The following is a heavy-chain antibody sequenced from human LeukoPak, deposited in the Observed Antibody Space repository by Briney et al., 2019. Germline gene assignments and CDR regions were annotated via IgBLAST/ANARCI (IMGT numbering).Heavy chain of an antibody. J-gene: IGHJ4*02. V-gene: IGHV1-2*02. D-gene: IGHD3-22*01. Sequence: GASVKVSCKASGYTFTGYYMHWVRQAPGQGLEWMGWINPNSGGTNYAQKFQGRVTMTRDTSISTAYMELSRLRSDDTAVYYCARDIYDSSGSYVEYYFGYWGQGTLVTVSS. CDR1: GYTFTGYY. CDR3: ARDIYDSSGSYVEYYFGY. CDR2: INPNSGGT.